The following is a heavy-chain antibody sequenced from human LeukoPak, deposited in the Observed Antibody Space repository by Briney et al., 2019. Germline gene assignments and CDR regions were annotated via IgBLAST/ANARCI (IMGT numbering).Heavy chain of an antibody. D-gene: IGHD4-17*01. Sequence: GGSLRLSCAASGFTFSNYAMSWVRQAPGKGLECISGFSGSGGRTFYADSVKGRFTISRDNSKNTLYVQMNNLRAEDTAVYYCARGDYHSKFDYWGQGTLVTVSS. J-gene: IGHJ4*02. V-gene: IGHV3-23*01. CDR1: GFTFSNYA. CDR2: FSGSGGRT. CDR3: ARGDYHSKFDY.